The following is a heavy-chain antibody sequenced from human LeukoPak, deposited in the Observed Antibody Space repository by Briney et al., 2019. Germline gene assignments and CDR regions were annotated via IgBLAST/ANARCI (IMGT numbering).Heavy chain of an antibody. Sequence: SETLSLTCAVYGESFSGYYWSWIRQPPGKGLEWIGEINHNGNTHYNPSLKTRVTISVDTSKNQFSLRLTSVIAADTAVYYCARNRDYYGSGNYDYWGKRALVTVSS. CDR2: INHNGNT. CDR1: GESFSGYY. V-gene: IGHV4-34*01. D-gene: IGHD3-10*01. CDR3: ARNRDYYGSGNYDY. J-gene: IGHJ4*02.